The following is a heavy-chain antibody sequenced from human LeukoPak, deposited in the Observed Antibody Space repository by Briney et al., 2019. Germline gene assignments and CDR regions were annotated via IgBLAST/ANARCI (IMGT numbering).Heavy chain of an antibody. V-gene: IGHV3-23*01. J-gene: IGHJ1*01. D-gene: IGHD3-10*01. CDR2: ISGPAIST. Sequence: GSLSLSSAASGFTFSTLAVSWVRQAPGEGLEWVSAISGPAISTYYADSVKGRFTISRDNSKNTMFMQMSSLRAVDTAIYYCVRTIWFGDLSRPRPPKFELGGQGTVVTVSS. CDR3: VRTIWFGDLSRPRPPKFEL. CDR1: GFTFSTLA.